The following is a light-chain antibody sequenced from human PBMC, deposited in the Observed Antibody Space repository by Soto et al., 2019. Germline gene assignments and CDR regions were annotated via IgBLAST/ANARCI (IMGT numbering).Light chain of an antibody. CDR2: EVS. V-gene: IGLV2-14*01. J-gene: IGLJ1*01. CDR3: SSYTSSTAYV. Sequence: SVLTQPASVSGSPGQSITISFTGTSSDVGGYNYVSWYQLHPGKAPKLMVYEVSNRPSGVSNRFSGSKSGNTASLTISGLQAEDEADYYCSSYTSSTAYVFGTGTKVTVL. CDR1: SSDVGGYNY.